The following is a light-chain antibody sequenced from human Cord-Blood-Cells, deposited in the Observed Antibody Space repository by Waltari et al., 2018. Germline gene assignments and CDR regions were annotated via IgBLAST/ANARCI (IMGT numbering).Light chain of an antibody. CDR1: QDISNY. CDR2: DAS. J-gene: IGKJ2*01. Sequence: IQMTQSPSSLSASAAARVTITCQATQDISNYLNWYQQKPGKAPKLLIYDASNLETGVPARFSGSGSGTDFTFTISSLQPEDIATYYCQQYDNLPYTFGQGTKLEIK. V-gene: IGKV1-33*01. CDR3: QQYDNLPYT.